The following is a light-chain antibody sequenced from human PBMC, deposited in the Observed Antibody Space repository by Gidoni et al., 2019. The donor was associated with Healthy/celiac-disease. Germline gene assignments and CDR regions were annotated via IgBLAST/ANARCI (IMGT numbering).Light chain of an antibody. V-gene: IGKV3-20*01. CDR3: QQYGSPPIT. CDR1: QSVSSSY. CDR2: GAS. J-gene: IGKJ5*01. Sequence: EIVLTQSPGTLSLSPGERATLSCRASQSVSSSYLAWYQQKPGQAPRLLIYGASSRATGIPDRFSGSGSGTDFTLTISRLEPEDFAVYYCQQYGSPPITFXXXTRLEIK.